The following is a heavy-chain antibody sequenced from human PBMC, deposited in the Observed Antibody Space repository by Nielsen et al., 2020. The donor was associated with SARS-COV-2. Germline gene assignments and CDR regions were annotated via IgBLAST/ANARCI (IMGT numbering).Heavy chain of an antibody. D-gene: IGHD4-23*01. CDR2: INHSGST. CDR3: ARGRKRTPTYYYYYMDV. V-gene: IGHV4-34*01. J-gene: IGHJ6*03. Sequence: LRLSCAVYGGSFSGYYWSWIRQPPGKGLEWIGEINHSGSTNYNPSLKSRVTISVDTSKNQFSLKLSSVTAADTAVYYCARGRKRTPTYYYYYMDVWGKGTTVTVSS. CDR1: GGSFSGYY.